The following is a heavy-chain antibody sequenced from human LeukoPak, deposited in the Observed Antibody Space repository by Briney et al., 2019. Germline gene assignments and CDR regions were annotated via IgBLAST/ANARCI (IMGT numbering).Heavy chain of an antibody. J-gene: IGHJ4*02. Sequence: GASVKVSCKASGYTLSSSYMHWVRQAPGQGLEWMGVVNPSDNSRTYAQKFQGRVTMTRDRSTSTVYMELSSLRSDDTAVYYCARHEKTWDYWGQGTLVTVSS. V-gene: IGHV1-46*01. CDR3: ARHEKTWDY. CDR1: GYTLSSSY. CDR2: VNPSDNSR.